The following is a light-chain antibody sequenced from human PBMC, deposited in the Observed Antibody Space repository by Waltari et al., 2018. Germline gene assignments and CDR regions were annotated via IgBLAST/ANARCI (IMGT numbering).Light chain of an antibody. CDR1: SSDVGAYNF. V-gene: IGLV2-8*01. CDR3: TSYAGTTGYV. J-gene: IGLJ1*01. CDR2: KVS. Sequence: QSALTQPPSASGSPGQSVTISCTGTSSDVGAYNFVSWYQQHPGKVPKLLIFKVSQRPSGFPDRFSGSKSGNTASLTVSGLQAEDEAHYYCTSYAGTTGYVFGTGTKFTVL.